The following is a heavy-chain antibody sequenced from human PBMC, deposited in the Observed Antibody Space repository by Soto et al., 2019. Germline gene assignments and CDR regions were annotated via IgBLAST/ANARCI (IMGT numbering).Heavy chain of an antibody. Sequence: QVQLVESGGGVVQPGRSLRLSCAASGFNFSNYGMHWVRQAPGKGLDWVAVVSSDGSKTYYADSVRGRFTISRDNSKSTVYLPMNSLRAEDTAVYHCAKIFGGAIAAYFDNWGQGTQVTVSS. CDR1: GFNFSNYG. J-gene: IGHJ4*02. V-gene: IGHV3-30*18. CDR2: VSSDGSKT. D-gene: IGHD6-13*01. CDR3: AKIFGGAIAAYFDN.